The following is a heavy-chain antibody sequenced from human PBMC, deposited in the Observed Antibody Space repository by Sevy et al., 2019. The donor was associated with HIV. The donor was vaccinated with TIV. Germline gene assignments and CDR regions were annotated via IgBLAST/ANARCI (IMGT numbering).Heavy chain of an antibody. D-gene: IGHD6-13*01. CDR1: GFTFSSFG. Sequence: GGSLRLSCAASGFTFSSFGMHWVRQAPGKGLEWVAFIHYAGTTEYYADSVKGRFTISRDNSKNTLHLQINSLRTEDTAVYYCAKARQPAIEVGGAADWGQGTLVTVSS. CDR3: AKARQPAIEVGGAAD. CDR2: IHYAGTTE. J-gene: IGHJ4*02. V-gene: IGHV3-30*02.